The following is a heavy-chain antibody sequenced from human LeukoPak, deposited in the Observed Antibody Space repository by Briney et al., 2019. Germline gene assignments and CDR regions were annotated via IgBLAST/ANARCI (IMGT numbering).Heavy chain of an antibody. CDR3: VRGYTYNSDYFDY. J-gene: IGHJ4*02. Sequence: GSLRLSCAASGFTFRLYEMNWVRQAPGEGLEWVSYISSTGSTIYYADSVKGRFTISRDNAKNSLDVQMNSLRAEDTAVYYCVRGYTYNSDYFDYWGQGALVTVSS. CDR1: GFTFRLYE. V-gene: IGHV3-48*03. CDR2: ISSTGSTI. D-gene: IGHD5-18*01.